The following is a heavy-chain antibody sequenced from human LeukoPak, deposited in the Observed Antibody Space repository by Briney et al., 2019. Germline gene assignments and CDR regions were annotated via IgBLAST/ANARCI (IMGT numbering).Heavy chain of an antibody. CDR2: INPSGGST. CDR1: GYTFTSYY. CDR3: ARGGSSGPTSFDAFDI. Sequence: ASVKVSCKASGYTFTSYYMHWVRQAPGQGLEWMGIINPSGGSTSYAQKFQGRVTMTRDTSTSTVYMELSSLRSEDTAVYYCARGGSSGPTSFDAFDIWGQGTMVTVSS. D-gene: IGHD3-22*01. J-gene: IGHJ3*02. V-gene: IGHV1-46*01.